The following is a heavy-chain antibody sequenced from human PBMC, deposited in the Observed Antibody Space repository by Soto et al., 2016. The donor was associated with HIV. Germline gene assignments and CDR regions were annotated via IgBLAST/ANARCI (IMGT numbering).Heavy chain of an antibody. CDR2: ISAYNGNT. D-gene: IGHD3-10*01. J-gene: IGHJ4*02. V-gene: IGHV1-18*01. CDR1: GYTFTSYD. Sequence: QVQLVQSGAEVKKPGASVKVSCKASGYTFTSYDINWVRQATGQGLEWMGWISAYNGNTNYAQKLQGRVTMTTDTSTSTASMELRSLRSDDTAVYYCARYYYASGXGDYFDYWARERWSPSPQ. CDR3: ARYYYASGXGDYFDY.